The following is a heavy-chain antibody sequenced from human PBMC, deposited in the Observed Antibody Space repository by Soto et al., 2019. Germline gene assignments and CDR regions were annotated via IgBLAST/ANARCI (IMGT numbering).Heavy chain of an antibody. D-gene: IGHD3-22*01. J-gene: IGHJ5*02. CDR1: GGSISSGDYY. CDR3: ARDWLVDYYDSSGQNFGWYDP. Sequence: TLSLTCTVSGGSISSGDYYWSWIRQPPGKSLEWIGYIYYSGSTYYNPSLKSRVTISVDTSKNQFSLKLSSVTAADTAVYYCARDWLVDYYDSSGQNFGWYDPWGQGTLDTVSS. CDR2: IYYSGST. V-gene: IGHV4-30-4*01.